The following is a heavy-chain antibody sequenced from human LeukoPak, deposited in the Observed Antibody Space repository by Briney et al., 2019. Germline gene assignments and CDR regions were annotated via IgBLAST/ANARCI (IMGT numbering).Heavy chain of an antibody. Sequence: GGSLRLSCAASGFTFSSYSMNWVRQAPGKGLEWVSSISSSSNYIYYADSVKGRFTISRDNAKNSLYLQMNSLRAEDTAVYYCARVQSLSTYYYGSGSYSDYWGQGTLVTVSS. D-gene: IGHD3-10*01. J-gene: IGHJ4*02. CDR3: ARVQSLSTYYYGSGSYSDY. CDR1: GFTFSSYS. V-gene: IGHV3-21*01. CDR2: ISSSSNYI.